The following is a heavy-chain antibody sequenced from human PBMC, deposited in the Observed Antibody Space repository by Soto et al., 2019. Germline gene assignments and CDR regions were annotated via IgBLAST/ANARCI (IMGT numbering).Heavy chain of an antibody. CDR3: ARDRFSLRGRSVYYFAY. V-gene: IGHV3-7*01. CDR2: IKQDGSEK. CDR1: GFTFSSYW. J-gene: IGHJ4*02. Sequence: EVQLVESGGGLVQPGGSLRLSCAASGFTFSSYWMSWVRQAPGKGLEWVANIKQDGSEKYYVDSVKGRFTISRDNAKNSLNLQINSLRAEDTAVYYCARDRFSLRGRSVYYFAYWAQGPLVTVSS. D-gene: IGHD3-3*01.